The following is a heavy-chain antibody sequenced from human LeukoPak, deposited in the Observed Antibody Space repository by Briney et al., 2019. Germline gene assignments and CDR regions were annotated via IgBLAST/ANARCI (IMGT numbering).Heavy chain of an antibody. D-gene: IGHD2-2*01. CDR3: ASTSVYYYYYYMDV. V-gene: IGHV4-34*01. CDR1: GGSFSGYY. J-gene: IGHJ6*03. CDR2: INHSGST. Sequence: SETLSLTCAVYGGSFSGYYWSWIRQPPGKGLEWIGEINHSGSTNYNPSLKSRVTISVDTSKNQFSLKLSSVTAADTAVYYCASTSVYYYYYYMDVWGKGTTVTVSS.